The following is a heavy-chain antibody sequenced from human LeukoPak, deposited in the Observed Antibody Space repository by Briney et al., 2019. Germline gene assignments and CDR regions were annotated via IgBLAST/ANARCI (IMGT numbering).Heavy chain of an antibody. CDR1: GSRFTSYW. D-gene: IGHD3/OR15-3a*01. V-gene: IGHV5-51*01. CDR3: ARAAGDFGPGYYYYMDV. CDR2: IYPGDSDT. Sequence: GESLKISCKDSGSRFTSYWIGWVRQMPGKGLEWMGIIYPGDSDTRYSPSFQGQVTISADKSISTAYLQWSSLKASDTAMYYCARAAGDFGPGYYYYMDVWGKGTTVTVSS. J-gene: IGHJ6*03.